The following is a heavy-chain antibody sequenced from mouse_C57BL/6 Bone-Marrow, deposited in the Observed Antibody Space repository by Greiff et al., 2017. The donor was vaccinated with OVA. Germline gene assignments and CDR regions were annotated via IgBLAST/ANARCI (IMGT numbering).Heavy chain of an antibody. CDR3: VRLEGDSHYAMDY. CDR2: IRSKSNNYAT. Sequence: GGGLVQPKGSLKLSCAASGFSFNTYAMNWVRQAPGKGLEWVARIRSKSNNYATYYADSVKDRFTISRDDSESMLYLQMNNLKTEDTAMYYCVRLEGDSHYAMDYWGQGTSVTVSS. CDR1: GFSFNTYA. J-gene: IGHJ4*01. V-gene: IGHV10-1*01. D-gene: IGHD2-13*01.